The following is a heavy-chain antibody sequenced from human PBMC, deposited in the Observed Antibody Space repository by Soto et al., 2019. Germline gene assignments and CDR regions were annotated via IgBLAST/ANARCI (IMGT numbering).Heavy chain of an antibody. D-gene: IGHD2-2*01. V-gene: IGHV4-31*03. Sequence: SSETLSLTCTVSGGSISSGGYYWSWIRQHPGKGLEWIGYIYYSGSTYYNPSLKSRVTISVDTSKNQFSLKLSSVTAADTAVYYCARDRQLAAVRREGEYYYYGMDVWGQGTTVTVSS. CDR3: ARDRQLAAVRREGEYYYYGMDV. CDR1: GGSISSGGYY. J-gene: IGHJ6*02. CDR2: IYYSGST.